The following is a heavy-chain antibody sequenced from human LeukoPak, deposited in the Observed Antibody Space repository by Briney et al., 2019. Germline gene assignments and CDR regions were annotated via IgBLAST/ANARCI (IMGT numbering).Heavy chain of an antibody. J-gene: IGHJ4*02. Sequence: SETLSLTCTVSGGSISSSSYYWGWIRQPPGKRLEWIGSIYYSGSTYYNPSLKSRVTISVDTSKNQFSLKLSSVTAADTAVYYCARNPAGPDYWGQGTLVTVSS. V-gene: IGHV4-39*01. CDR1: GGSISSSSYY. CDR2: IYYSGST. CDR3: ARNPAGPDY. D-gene: IGHD6-13*01.